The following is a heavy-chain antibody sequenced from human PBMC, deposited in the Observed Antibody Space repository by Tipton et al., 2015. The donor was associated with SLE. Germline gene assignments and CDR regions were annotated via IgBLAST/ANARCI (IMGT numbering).Heavy chain of an antibody. D-gene: IGHD5-18*01. Sequence: LRLSCAVSGFTFSSYSMNWVRQAPGKGLEWMGYVYDSGTTNYNPSLKSRVTISVDTSKNQVSLKLRSVTAADTALYYCARGLDTTMLFNYFDPWGQGTPVTVSS. J-gene: IGHJ5*02. CDR2: VYDSGTT. CDR3: ARGLDTTMLFNYFDP. CDR1: GFTFSSYS. V-gene: IGHV4-59*01.